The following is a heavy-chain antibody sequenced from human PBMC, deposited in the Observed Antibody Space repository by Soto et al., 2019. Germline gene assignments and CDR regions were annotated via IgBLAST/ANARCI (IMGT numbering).Heavy chain of an antibody. CDR2: INHSGST. CDR3: ARDHIVVVVAATPGPYYYYYGMDV. J-gene: IGHJ6*02. D-gene: IGHD2-15*01. CDR1: GGSFSGYY. V-gene: IGHV4-34*01. Sequence: NLRETLSLTCAVYGGSFSGYYWSWIRQPPGKGLEWIGEINHSGSTNYNPSLKSRVTISVDTSKNQFSLKLSSVTAADTAVYYCARDHIVVVVAATPGPYYYYYGMDVWGQGTTVTVSS.